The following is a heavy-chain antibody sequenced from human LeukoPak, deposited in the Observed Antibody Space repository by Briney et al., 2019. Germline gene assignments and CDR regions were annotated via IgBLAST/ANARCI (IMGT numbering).Heavy chain of an antibody. V-gene: IGHV3-30*02. D-gene: IGHD1-1*01. J-gene: IGHJ4*02. CDR2: IRYDGSNK. Sequence: GGSLRLSCAASGFTFSTYGMHWVRQAPGKVLEWVAFIRYDGSNKYYADSVKGRFTISRDNSKNTLYLQMNSLRAEDTAVYFCAKDKDPWKSTSISDFDYWGQGTLGRVSS. CDR1: GFTFSTYG. CDR3: AKDKDPWKSTSISDFDY.